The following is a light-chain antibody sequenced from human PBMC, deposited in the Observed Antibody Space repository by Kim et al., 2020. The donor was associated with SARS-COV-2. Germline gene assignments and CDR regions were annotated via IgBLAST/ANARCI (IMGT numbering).Light chain of an antibody. CDR2: DAY. Sequence: GERATLTGRDRKSGGNSFAGDQQKRGQGPRLLNYDAYSRASGVPARVRGSGDGTDFSLTITSLEPEDFAFYYCQQRGNWPLTFGQGTKVDIK. CDR3: QQRGNWPLT. V-gene: IGKV3-11*01. J-gene: IGKJ1*01. CDR1: KSGGNS.